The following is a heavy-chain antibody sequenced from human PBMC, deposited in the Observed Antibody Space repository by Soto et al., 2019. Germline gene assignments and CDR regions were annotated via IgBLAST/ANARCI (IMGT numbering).Heavy chain of an antibody. CDR3: AKARHSSTPAPGTY. V-gene: IGHV3-23*01. D-gene: IGHD2-2*01. J-gene: IGHJ4*02. CDR2: VSGSGGGT. CDR1: GFTFSNYA. Sequence: PGGSLRLSCAASGFTFSNYAMSWVRRAPGKGLEWVSTVSGSGGGTYYADSVKGRFTISRDNSKNTLSLQMNSLKAEDTAVYYCAKARHSSTPAPGTYWGQGTLVTVSS.